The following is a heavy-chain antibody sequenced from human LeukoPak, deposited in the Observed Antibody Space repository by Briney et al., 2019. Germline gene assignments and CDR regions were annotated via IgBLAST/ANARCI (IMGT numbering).Heavy chain of an antibody. D-gene: IGHD3-10*01. CDR3: ARDAIEFSGWFDP. CDR2: IHYSGRT. V-gene: IGHV4-31*11. Sequence: SETLSLTCAVSGVAISNDGYFWSWLRQRPGKGLEWIGYIHYSGRTFYNPSLNSRVTISVGAAQNLVSLKLDSVTAADTGVYYCARDAIEFSGWFDPWGPGTLVTVSS. J-gene: IGHJ5*02. CDR1: GVAISNDGYF.